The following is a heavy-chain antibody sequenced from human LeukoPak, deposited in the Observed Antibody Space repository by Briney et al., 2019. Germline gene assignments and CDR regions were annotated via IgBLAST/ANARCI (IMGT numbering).Heavy chain of an antibody. CDR1: GFPFSSYW. D-gene: IGHD5-18*01. CDR3: ARDMSAMVTGTDY. CDR2: ISGSGGRT. J-gene: IGHJ4*02. V-gene: IGHV3-23*01. Sequence: GGSLRLSCVASGFPFSSYWMTWVRQAPGKGLEWVSAISGSGGRTYYADSVKGRFTISRDNSKNTLYLQMNSLRAEDTAVYYCARDMSAMVTGTDYWGQGTLVTVSS.